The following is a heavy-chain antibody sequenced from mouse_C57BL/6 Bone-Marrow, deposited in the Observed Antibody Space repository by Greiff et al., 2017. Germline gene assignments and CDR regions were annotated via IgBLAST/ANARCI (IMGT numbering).Heavy chain of an antibody. CDR3: AKANGYLFAY. CDR2: IWSGGST. J-gene: IGHJ3*01. CDR1: GFSLTSYG. Sequence: QVQLKQSGPGLVQPSQSLSITCTASGFSLTSYGVHWVRQSPGKGLEWLGVIWSGGSTDYNAAFISRLSISKDNSKSQVFFKMNSRQAADTAIYYCAKANGYLFAYWGQGTLVTGSA. D-gene: IGHD2-2*01. V-gene: IGHV2-2*01.